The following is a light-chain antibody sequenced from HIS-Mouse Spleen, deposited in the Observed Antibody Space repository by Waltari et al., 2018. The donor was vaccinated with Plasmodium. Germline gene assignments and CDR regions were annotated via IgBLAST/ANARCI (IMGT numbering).Light chain of an antibody. J-gene: IGLJ3*02. CDR1: AWPKKD. Sequence: SYELTQPPSVSVSPGQTARLTCYGDAWPKKDADWYQQKSGQAPVLVIYEDRKRPSGIPERFSGSSSGTMATLTISGAQVEDEADYYCYSTDSSGNHRVFGGGTKLTVL. CDR3: YSTDSSGNHRV. V-gene: IGLV3-10*01. CDR2: EDR.